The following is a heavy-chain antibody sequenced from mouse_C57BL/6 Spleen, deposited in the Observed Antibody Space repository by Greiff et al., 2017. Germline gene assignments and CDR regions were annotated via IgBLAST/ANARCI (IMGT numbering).Heavy chain of an antibody. CDR1: GFNIKNTY. V-gene: IGHV14-3*01. J-gene: IGHJ4*01. CDR2: IDPANGDT. CDR3: ARKGDYNDNALDY. Sequence: VQLQQPVAELVRPGASVKLSCTASGFNIKNTYMHWVKQRPEQGLEWIGRIDPANGDTTYAPKFQGKATITADTSSNTAYLQLSSLTSEDTAIYYCARKGDYNDNALDYWGQGTSVTVSS. D-gene: IGHD1-3*01.